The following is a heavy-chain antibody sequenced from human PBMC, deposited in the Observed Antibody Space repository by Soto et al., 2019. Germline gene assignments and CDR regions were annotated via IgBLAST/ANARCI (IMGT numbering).Heavy chain of an antibody. J-gene: IGHJ4*02. CDR3: ARERPYFGY. CDR1: ARSISFGGYY. V-gene: IGHV4-31*03. Sequence: PSETLSLTCIFSARSISFGGYYWSWIRQHPGKGLEWIGDIYYSGSTYYNPSVKSRVTISVDTSKNQFSLKLSAVTAADTAVYYCARERPYFGYWGQGTLVTVSS. CDR2: IYYSGST.